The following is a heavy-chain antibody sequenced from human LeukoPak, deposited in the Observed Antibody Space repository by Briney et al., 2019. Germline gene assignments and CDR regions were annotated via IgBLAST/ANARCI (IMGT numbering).Heavy chain of an antibody. CDR1: GFTFSTYD. V-gene: IGHV3-23*01. CDR3: TKTTTAPIIGPSDY. Sequence: PWGSLRLSCAASGFTFSTYDMSWVRQAPGKGLEWVSTVNGGGNFTYYADSVRGRFTISRDNSKNTLYLQMNGLRAEDTALYYCTKTTTAPIIGPSDYWGQGTLVTVSS. CDR2: VNGGGNFT. J-gene: IGHJ4*02. D-gene: IGHD1-20*01.